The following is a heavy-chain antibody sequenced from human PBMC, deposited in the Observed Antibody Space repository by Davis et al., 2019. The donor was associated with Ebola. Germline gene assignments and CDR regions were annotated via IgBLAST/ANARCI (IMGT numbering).Heavy chain of an antibody. Sequence: AASVKVSCKASGYTFSDYYIHWVRHAPGQGLEWMGRNYPKTGRAFYAQKFEGRVTMTRDTSMSTFYMELSWLRSDDTAMYYCARVFLYGMDVWGKGTTVTVSP. CDR1: GYTFSDYY. CDR3: ARVFLYGMDV. CDR2: NYPKTGRA. V-gene: IGHV1-2*06. J-gene: IGHJ6*04. D-gene: IGHD2-21*01.